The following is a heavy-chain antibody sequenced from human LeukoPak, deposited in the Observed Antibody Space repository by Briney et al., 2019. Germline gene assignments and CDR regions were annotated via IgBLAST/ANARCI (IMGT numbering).Heavy chain of an antibody. D-gene: IGHD3-22*01. V-gene: IGHV4-34*01. CDR3: ARGPFFYDSSGCTPPFDY. CDR2: INHSGST. J-gene: IGHJ4*02. Sequence: SETLSLTCAVYGGSFSGYYWSWIRQPPGKGLEWIGEINHSGSTNYNPSLKSRVTISVDTSKNQFSLKLSSVTAADTAVYYCARGPFFYDSSGCTPPFDYWGQGTLVTVSS. CDR1: GGSFSGYY.